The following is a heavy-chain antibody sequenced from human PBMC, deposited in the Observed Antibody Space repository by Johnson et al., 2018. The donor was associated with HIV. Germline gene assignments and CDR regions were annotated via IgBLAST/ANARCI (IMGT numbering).Heavy chain of an antibody. CDR2: MWYDGSNK. J-gene: IGHJ3*02. CDR3: TDYNFWTKRAFDI. D-gene: IGHD3-3*01. V-gene: IGHV3-33*08. Sequence: QVQLVESGGGVVQPGRSLRLSCAASGFTFSNYAMHWVRQAPGKGLEWVAVMWYDGSNKYYADSVKGRFTISRDNSKNTLYLQMNSLRAEDTAVYYCTDYNFWTKRAFDIWGQGTMVTVSS. CDR1: GFTFSNYA.